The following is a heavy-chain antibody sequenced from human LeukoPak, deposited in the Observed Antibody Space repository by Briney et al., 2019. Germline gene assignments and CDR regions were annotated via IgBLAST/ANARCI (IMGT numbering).Heavy chain of an antibody. CDR1: GGSISSYY. CDR2: IYYSGST. J-gene: IGHJ4*01. D-gene: IGHD1-1*01. Sequence: SETLSLTWTVSGGSISSYYWSWIRQPPGKGLEWIGYIYYSGSTNYNPSLKSRVTISVDTSKNQFSLKLSSVTAADTAVYYCARHMGLGYTYFYPYFDYWGQGTLVTVSS. CDR3: ARHMGLGYTYFYPYFDY. V-gene: IGHV4-59*08.